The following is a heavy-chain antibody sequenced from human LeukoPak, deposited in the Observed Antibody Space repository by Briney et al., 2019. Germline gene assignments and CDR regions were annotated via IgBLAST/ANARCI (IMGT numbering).Heavy chain of an antibody. CDR3: ARRGTTVVMSYYYYYMDV. Sequence: SETLSLTCTVSGGSISSSSYYWGWIRQPPGKELEWIGSIYYSGSTYYNPSLKSRVTISVDTSKNQFSLKLSSVTAADTAVYYCARRGTTVVMSYYYYYMDVWGKGTTVTVSS. CDR1: GGSISSSSYY. J-gene: IGHJ6*03. V-gene: IGHV4-39*01. D-gene: IGHD4-23*01. CDR2: IYYSGST.